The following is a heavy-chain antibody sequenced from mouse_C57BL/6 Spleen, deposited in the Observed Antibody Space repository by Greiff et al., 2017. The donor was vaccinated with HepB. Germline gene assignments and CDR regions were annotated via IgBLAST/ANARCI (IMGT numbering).Heavy chain of an antibody. J-gene: IGHJ4*01. Sequence: DVQLQESGPGLVKPSQSLSLTCSVTGYSITSGYYWNWIRQFPGNKLEWMGYISYDGSNNYNPSLKNRISITRDTSKNQFFLKLNSVTTEDTATYYCASNYGSSPYAMDYWGQGTSVTVSS. V-gene: IGHV3-6*01. D-gene: IGHD1-1*01. CDR3: ASNYGSSPYAMDY. CDR2: ISYDGSN. CDR1: GYSITSGYY.